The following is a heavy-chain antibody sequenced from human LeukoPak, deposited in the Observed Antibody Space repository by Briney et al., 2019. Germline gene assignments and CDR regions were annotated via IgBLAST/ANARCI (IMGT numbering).Heavy chain of an antibody. CDR2: ISGSGGST. Sequence: GGSLRLSCAASGFTFSSYAMSWVRQAPGKGLEWVSAISGSGGSTYYADSVKGRFTISRDNSKNTLYLQMNSLRAEDTAVYYCAKDLYCSGGSCYSVLYAFDIWGQGTIVTVSS. CDR1: GFTFSSYA. CDR3: AKDLYCSGGSCYSVLYAFDI. J-gene: IGHJ3*02. V-gene: IGHV3-23*01. D-gene: IGHD2-15*01.